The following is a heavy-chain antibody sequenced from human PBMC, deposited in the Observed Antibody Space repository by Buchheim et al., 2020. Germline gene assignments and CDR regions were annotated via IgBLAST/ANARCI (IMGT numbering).Heavy chain of an antibody. CDR3: ARDTPEDIVVVVAAIPLDY. V-gene: IGHV3-30-3*01. J-gene: IGHJ4*02. Sequence: QVQLVESGGGVVQPGRSLRLSCAASGFTFSSYAMHWVRQAPGKGLEWVAVISYDGSNKSYADSVKGRFTISRDNSKNTLYLQMNSLRAEDTAVYYCARDTPEDIVVVVAAIPLDYWGQGTL. D-gene: IGHD2-15*01. CDR1: GFTFSSYA. CDR2: ISYDGSNK.